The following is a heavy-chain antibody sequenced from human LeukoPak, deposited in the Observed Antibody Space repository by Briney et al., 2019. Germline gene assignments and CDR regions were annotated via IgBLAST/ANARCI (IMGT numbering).Heavy chain of an antibody. J-gene: IGHJ4*02. Sequence: PSETLSLTCAVYGGSFSGYYWSWIRQPPGKGLEWVSSISSSSSYIYYADSVEGRFTISRDNAKNSLYLQMTSLRAEDTAVYYCARDRHPFDYWGQGTLVTVSS. V-gene: IGHV3-21*01. CDR3: ARDRHPFDY. CDR2: ISSSSSYI. CDR1: GGSFSGYY. D-gene: IGHD6-6*01.